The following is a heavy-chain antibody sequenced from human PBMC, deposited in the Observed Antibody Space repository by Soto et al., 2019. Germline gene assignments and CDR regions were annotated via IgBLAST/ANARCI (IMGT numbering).Heavy chain of an antibody. J-gene: IGHJ6*02. V-gene: IGHV4-59*01. CDR1: VGSLGSYY. CDR2: VFYTGRA. CDR3: ARDGDGRMTTNPYYYSGMDV. D-gene: IGHD3-22*01. Sequence: PSETLSLTCTFSVGSLGSYYWSWIRQPPGKGLEWIGYVFYTGRANYNASLKSRVSISLDTSNYQFPLKLSPVTAADTAVYYCARDGDGRMTTNPYYYSGMDVWGPGTTVTVSS.